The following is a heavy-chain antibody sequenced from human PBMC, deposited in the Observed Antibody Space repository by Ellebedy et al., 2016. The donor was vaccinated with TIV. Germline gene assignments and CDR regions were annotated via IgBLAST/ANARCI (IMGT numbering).Heavy chain of an antibody. CDR3: ARKARYCSGGTCSTSAFDL. D-gene: IGHD2-15*01. CDR1: GYSFTSHW. V-gene: IGHV5-51*01. J-gene: IGHJ3*01. Sequence: GESLKISCKGSGYSFTSHWIAWVRQTPGKGLEWMGFMYRGDSDAKYSPSFQGQVTISDDKSINTAYLQWSSLKASDTAMYYCARKARYCSGGTCSTSAFDLWGQGTMVIVSS. CDR2: MYRGDSDA.